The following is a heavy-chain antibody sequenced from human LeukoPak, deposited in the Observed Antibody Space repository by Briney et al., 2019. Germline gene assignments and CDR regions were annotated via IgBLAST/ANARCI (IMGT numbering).Heavy chain of an antibody. CDR3: AKSSYYDTSGYYREYYFDY. J-gene: IGHJ4*02. CDR1: GFIFRNHV. D-gene: IGHD3-22*01. Sequence: GGSLRLSCAASGFIFRNHVMHWVRQAPGKGLQWVAVIWYDGSNQYYADSVKGRFTISRDKTKNTLYLQMNSLRAEDTAVYYCAKSSYYDTSGYYREYYFDYWGQGTLVTVSS. CDR2: IWYDGSNQ. V-gene: IGHV3-33*03.